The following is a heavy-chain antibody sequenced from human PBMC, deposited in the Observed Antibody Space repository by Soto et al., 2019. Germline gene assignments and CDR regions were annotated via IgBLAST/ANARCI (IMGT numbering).Heavy chain of an antibody. V-gene: IGHV1-2*02. J-gene: IGHJ6*02. Sequence: QVQLVQSGAEVKKPGASVKVSCKASGYTFTGYYMHWVRQAPGQGLEWMGWINPKSDGTNYAQKFQDRVTMTRDPSSSTAYMDLRRLRFDDTAVYSCARGGLLTAATRGYYYDGMDVWGQGTTVTVSS. CDR1: GYTFTGYY. D-gene: IGHD7-27*01. CDR3: ARGGLLTAATRGYYYDGMDV. CDR2: INPKSDGT.